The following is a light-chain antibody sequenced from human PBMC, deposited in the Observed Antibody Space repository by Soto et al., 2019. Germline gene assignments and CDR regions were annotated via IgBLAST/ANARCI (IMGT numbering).Light chain of an antibody. CDR2: GAS. CDR1: QSVSSSY. V-gene: IGKV3-20*01. CDR3: QQYASSPWT. J-gene: IGKJ1*01. Sequence: EIVLTQSPGTLSLSPGDRATLSCRASQSVSSSYLAWYQQKPGQAPRLLIYGASSGATGTPDRFSGSGSGTDFTLTISRLEPEVFAVYFCQQYASSPWTFGQGTKVEIK.